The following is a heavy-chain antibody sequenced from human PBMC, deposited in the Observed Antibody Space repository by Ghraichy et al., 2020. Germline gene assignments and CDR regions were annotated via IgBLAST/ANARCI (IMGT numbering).Heavy chain of an antibody. CDR1: GGSFSGYY. Sequence: SETLSLTCAVYGGSFSGYYWSWIRQPPGKGLEWIGEINHSGSTNYNPSLKSRVTISVDTSKNQFSLKLSSVTAADTAVYYCATKFYYDFWSGGPVRGDILTGYHAWGQGTLVTVSS. D-gene: IGHD3-3*01. CDR3: ATKFYYDFWSGGPVRGDILTGYHA. CDR2: INHSGST. V-gene: IGHV4-34*01. J-gene: IGHJ5*02.